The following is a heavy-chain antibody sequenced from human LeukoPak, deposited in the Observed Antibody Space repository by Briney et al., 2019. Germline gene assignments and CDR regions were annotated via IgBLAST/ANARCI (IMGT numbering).Heavy chain of an antibody. V-gene: IGHV4-34*01. Sequence: SETLPLTCAVYGGSFSGYYWSWIRQPPGKGLEWIGEINHSGSTNYNPSLKSRVTISVDTSKNQFSLKLSSVTAADTAVYYCARVPNVLLWFGDRDTGGYFDYWGQGTLVTVSS. CDR1: GGSFSGYY. CDR2: INHSGST. D-gene: IGHD3-10*01. J-gene: IGHJ4*02. CDR3: ARVPNVLLWFGDRDTGGYFDY.